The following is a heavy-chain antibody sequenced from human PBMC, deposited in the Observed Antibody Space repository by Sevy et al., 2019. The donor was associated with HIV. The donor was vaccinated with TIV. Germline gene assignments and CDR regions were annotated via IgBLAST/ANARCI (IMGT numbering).Heavy chain of an antibody. CDR1: GLTFSSHA. CDR2: ISYDGINK. CDR3: AKDFTGFYGMDV. D-gene: IGHD3-9*01. J-gene: IGHJ6*02. V-gene: IGHV3-30*04. Sequence: GGSLRLSCAASGLTFSSHAMHWVRQAPGKGLESVAVISYDGINKYYGDSVKGRFIISRDRSKNTLYLQMNILRIEDTAVYYCAKDFTGFYGMDVWGQGTTVTVSS.